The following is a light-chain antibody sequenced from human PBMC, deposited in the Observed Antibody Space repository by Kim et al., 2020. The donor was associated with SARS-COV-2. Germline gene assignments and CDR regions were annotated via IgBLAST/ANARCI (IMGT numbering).Light chain of an antibody. Sequence: LSPAERATLSCRASQSVTSTYLAWYQHKPGQAPRLLIYAASIRATVIPDRFSGSGSGTDFTLTISRLEPEDFALYYCQQYGKSPRNFGQGTKLEI. CDR1: QSVTSTY. CDR3: QQYGKSPRN. V-gene: IGKV3-20*01. CDR2: AAS. J-gene: IGKJ2*01.